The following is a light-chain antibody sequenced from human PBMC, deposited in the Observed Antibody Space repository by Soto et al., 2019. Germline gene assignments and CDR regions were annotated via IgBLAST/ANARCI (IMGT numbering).Light chain of an antibody. V-gene: IGLV1-51*02. CDR3: GTWDSSLIAL. J-gene: IGLJ1*01. CDR1: GSNIGSND. CDR2: ENS. Sequence: QSALTRPPSVSAAPGQKVTISCSGNGSNIGSNDVSWYQQLPGKAPKLLIYENSQRPSGIPDRFSGSKSGTSATLGITGLQTGDEADYYCGTWDSSLIALFGTGTKVTVL.